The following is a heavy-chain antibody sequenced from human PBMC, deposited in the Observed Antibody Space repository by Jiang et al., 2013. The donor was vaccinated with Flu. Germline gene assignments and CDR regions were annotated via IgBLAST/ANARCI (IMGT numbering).Heavy chain of an antibody. Sequence: LVKPSQTLSLTCTVSGGSISSGGYYWSWIRQHPGKGLEWIGYIYYSGSTYYNPSLKSRVTISVDTSKNQFSLKLSSVTAADTAVYYCARDTLATVTTSPAFDIWGQGTMVTVSS. CDR2: IYYSGST. J-gene: IGHJ3*02. V-gene: IGHV4-31*03. CDR3: ARDTLATVTTSPAFDI. CDR1: GGSISSGGYY. D-gene: IGHD4-17*01.